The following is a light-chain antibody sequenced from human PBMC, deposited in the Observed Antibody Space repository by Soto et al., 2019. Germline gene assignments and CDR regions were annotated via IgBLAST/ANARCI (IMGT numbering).Light chain of an antibody. J-gene: IGLJ2*01. CDR3: SSYRSSSTLE. CDR2: DVS. CDR1: SSDVGGYNY. V-gene: IGLV2-14*03. Sequence: QSALTQPASVSGSPGQSITISCTGTSSDVGGYNYVSWYQHHPGKAPKLMIYDVSNRPSGVSNRFSGSKSGNTASLTISGLQAEDEADYYCSSYRSSSTLEFGGGTKLIVL.